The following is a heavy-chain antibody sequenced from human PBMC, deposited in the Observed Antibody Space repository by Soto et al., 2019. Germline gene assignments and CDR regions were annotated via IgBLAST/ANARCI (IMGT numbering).Heavy chain of an antibody. CDR1: GGSISSGGYY. V-gene: IGHV4-31*03. CDR2: IYYSGST. D-gene: IGHD1-26*01. J-gene: IGHJ5*02. CDR3: ARHSASWQWFDH. Sequence: QVQLQESGPGLVKPSQTLSLTCSVSGGSISSGGYYWSWIRQHPEKGLEWIGYIYYSGSTNYNPSIKSRVIISVDTSSNRFSLDLRSVTAADTAIYYCARHSASWQWFDHWGQGTLVTVSS.